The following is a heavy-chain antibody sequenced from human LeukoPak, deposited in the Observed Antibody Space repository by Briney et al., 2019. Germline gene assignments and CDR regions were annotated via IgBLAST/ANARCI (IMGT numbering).Heavy chain of an antibody. Sequence: GGSLRPSCAASGFTFSSYSLNWVRQAPGKGLEWVSSISSSSSYIYYADSVKGRFTISRDNAKNSLYLQMNSLRAEDTAVYYCAREDCSSTSCYVVFDAFDIWGQGTMVTVSS. V-gene: IGHV3-21*01. D-gene: IGHD2-2*01. CDR2: ISSSSSYI. CDR1: GFTFSSYS. CDR3: AREDCSSTSCYVVFDAFDI. J-gene: IGHJ3*02.